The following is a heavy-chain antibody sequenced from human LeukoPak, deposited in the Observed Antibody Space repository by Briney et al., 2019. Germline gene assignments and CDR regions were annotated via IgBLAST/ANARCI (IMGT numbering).Heavy chain of an antibody. CDR1: GYTFTSCD. D-gene: IGHD6-19*01. Sequence: ASVNVSCKASGYTFTSCDINWVRQAPGQGLEWMGWMNPNSGNTAYGQSFQGRITMTRDISIRTSYMVLSIRPFGNPPLYYCTRGSSGRRDNWGQGPLVTVSA. CDR2: MNPNSGNT. CDR3: TRGSSGRRDN. V-gene: IGHV1-8*01. J-gene: IGHJ4*02.